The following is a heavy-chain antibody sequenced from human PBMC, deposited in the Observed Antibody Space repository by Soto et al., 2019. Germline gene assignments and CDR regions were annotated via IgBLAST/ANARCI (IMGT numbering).Heavy chain of an antibody. CDR2: INAGTGNT. CDR3: TRGCSGGTCYVFEY. J-gene: IGHJ4*02. Sequence: VASVKVSCKTSGYTFTSYAIHWVRQAPGQRLEWMGWINAGTGNTKYSEKFQGRVTITRDASASTVFMELSSLRSEDTAVYYCTRGCSGGTCYVFEYWGQGALVTVSS. D-gene: IGHD2-15*01. V-gene: IGHV1-3*01. CDR1: GYTFTSYA.